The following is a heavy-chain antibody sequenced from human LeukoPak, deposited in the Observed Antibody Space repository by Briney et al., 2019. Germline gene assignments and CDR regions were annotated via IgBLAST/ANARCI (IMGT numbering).Heavy chain of an antibody. CDR3: AKGYSSPFDP. CDR1: GFTFSSYS. V-gene: IGHV3-21*04. Sequence: GGSLRLSCAASGFTFSSYSMNWVRQAPGKGLEWVSSISSSSNYIYYADSVKGRFTISRDNSKSTLYLQMNSLRAEDTAVYYCAKGYSSPFDPWGQGTLVTVSS. CDR2: ISSSSNYI. D-gene: IGHD6-13*01. J-gene: IGHJ5*02.